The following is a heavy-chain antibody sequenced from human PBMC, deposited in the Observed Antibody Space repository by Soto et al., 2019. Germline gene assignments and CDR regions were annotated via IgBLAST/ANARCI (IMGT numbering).Heavy chain of an antibody. V-gene: IGHV4-34*01. D-gene: IGHD1-1*01. CDR2: INHSGST. CDR1: GGSFSGYY. CDR3: AICGGDDRTTGDGWFDP. Sequence: TSETLSLTCAVYGGSFSGYYWSWIRQPPGKGLEWIGEINHSGSTNYNPSLKSRVTISVDTSKNQFSLKLSSVTAADTAVYYCAICGGDDRTTGDGWFDPWGQGTLVTVS. J-gene: IGHJ5*02.